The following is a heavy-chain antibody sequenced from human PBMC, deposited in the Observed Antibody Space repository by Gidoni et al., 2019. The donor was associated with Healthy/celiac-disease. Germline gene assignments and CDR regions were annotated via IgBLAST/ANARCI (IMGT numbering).Heavy chain of an antibody. CDR3: ARGPLWGGETDYYYDYGMDV. Sequence: QFPLVQSGAAVTKPGASVKVSCKASVYTFPRYAITWVRQATGQGLEWMGWMNTNSGNTGYAQKFQGRVTMTRNTSISTAYMELSSLRSEDTAVYYCARGPLWGGETDYYYDYGMDVWGQGTTVTVAS. CDR1: VYTFPRYA. CDR2: MNTNSGNT. J-gene: IGHJ6*02. V-gene: IGHV1-8*01. D-gene: IGHD3-10*01.